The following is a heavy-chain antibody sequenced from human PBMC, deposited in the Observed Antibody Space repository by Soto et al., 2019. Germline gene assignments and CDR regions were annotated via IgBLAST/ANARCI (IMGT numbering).Heavy chain of an antibody. J-gene: IGHJ5*02. Sequence: PWGSLILSCAASGFTFSSYSMNWVRQAPGKGLEWLSYISRSSSIIYYAASVKGRFTISRDNAKNSLYLQMNSLRDEDTAVYYCARDAYYFDSSPAWPEPFDPWGQGTLVTVSS. D-gene: IGHD3-22*01. CDR2: ISRSSSII. CDR1: GFTFSSYS. CDR3: ARDAYYFDSSPAWPEPFDP. V-gene: IGHV3-48*02.